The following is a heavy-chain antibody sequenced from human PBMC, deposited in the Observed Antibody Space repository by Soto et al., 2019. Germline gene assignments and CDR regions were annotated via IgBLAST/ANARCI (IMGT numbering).Heavy chain of an antibody. Sequence: EVQLLESGGGLIQPGGSLRLSCVASGFTFSSYSMSWVRQAPGKGLEWVSAISGSGGSTDYADSVKGRITISRDNSKNPVYLHVGSRRAEDTALYYSASYSRCSAGCCTGSWGQGTLVTVSA. D-gene: IGHD2-15*01. CDR3: ASYSRCSAGCCTGS. CDR1: GFTFSSYS. V-gene: IGHV3-23*01. J-gene: IGHJ5*02. CDR2: ISGSGGST.